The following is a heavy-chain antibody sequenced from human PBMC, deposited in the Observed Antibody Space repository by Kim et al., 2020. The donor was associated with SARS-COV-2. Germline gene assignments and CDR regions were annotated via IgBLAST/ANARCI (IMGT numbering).Heavy chain of an antibody. Sequence: SVKVSCKASGGSFRNYAISWVRQAPGQGLEWMGWIIPMFETPSYAQKLQGRVTITADEATSTAYMELSNLRSDDTAVYYCARWAATAVSHFSGPLDFWGQGTQVTVSS. J-gene: IGHJ4*02. V-gene: IGHV1-69*13. CDR3: ARWAATAVSHFSGPLDF. D-gene: IGHD3-3*02. CDR2: IIPMFETP. CDR1: GGSFRNYA.